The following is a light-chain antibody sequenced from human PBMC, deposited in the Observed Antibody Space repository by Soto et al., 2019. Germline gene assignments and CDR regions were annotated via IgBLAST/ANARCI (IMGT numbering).Light chain of an antibody. CDR3: CSYTRSSTLL. V-gene: IGLV2-14*01. J-gene: IGLJ2*01. CDR1: NSDVGGYNY. CDR2: AVT. Sequence: QSVLTQPASVSGSPGQSITISCTGTNSDVGGYNYVSWYQQHPGKAPKLMIYAVTNRPAGVSDRFSGSKSGNTASLTISGLQAEDEADYYCCSYTRSSTLLFGGGTKLTVL.